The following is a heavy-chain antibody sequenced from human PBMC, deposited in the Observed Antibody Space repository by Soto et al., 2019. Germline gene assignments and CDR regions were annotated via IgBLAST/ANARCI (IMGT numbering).Heavy chain of an antibody. V-gene: IGHV1-18*01. Sequence: ASVKVSCKASGYTFTSYGISWVRQAPGQGLEWMGWISTYNGNTNYAQKLQGRVTMTTDTSTSTAYMELRSLRSDDTAVYYCARVVLLELRRSYYYFYVDVCGKGTTATVPS. J-gene: IGHJ6*03. CDR3: ARVVLLELRRSYYYFYVDV. D-gene: IGHD1-7*01. CDR2: ISTYNGNT. CDR1: GYTFTSYG.